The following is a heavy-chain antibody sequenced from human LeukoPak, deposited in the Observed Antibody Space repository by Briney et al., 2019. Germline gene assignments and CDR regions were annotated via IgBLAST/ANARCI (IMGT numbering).Heavy chain of an antibody. CDR3: ARGPRYSFY. V-gene: IGHV3-53*01. D-gene: IGHD6-13*01. J-gene: IGHJ4*02. Sequence: GRSLRLSCAASGFIVSHNYMTWVRQAPGKGLEWISVIYIDGTTYYADSVKGRFTISRDQANNTLYLQMNTLRDEDTAVYYCARGPRYSFYWGQGTLVSVSS. CDR2: IYIDGTT. CDR1: GFIVSHNY.